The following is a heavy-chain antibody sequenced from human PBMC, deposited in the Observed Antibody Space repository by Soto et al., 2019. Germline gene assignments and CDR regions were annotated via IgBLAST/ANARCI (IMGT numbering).Heavy chain of an antibody. CDR1: GYSFTSYW. CDR2: IYPGDSDT. Sequence: GESLKISCKGSGYSFTSYWIGWVRQMPGKGLEWMGIIYPGDSDTRYSPSFQGQVTISADKSISTAYLQWSSLKASDTAMYYCARRDCSGGSCYLGKYCFDYWGQGTLVTVSS. V-gene: IGHV5-51*01. CDR3: ARRDCSGGSCYLGKYCFDY. D-gene: IGHD2-15*01. J-gene: IGHJ4*02.